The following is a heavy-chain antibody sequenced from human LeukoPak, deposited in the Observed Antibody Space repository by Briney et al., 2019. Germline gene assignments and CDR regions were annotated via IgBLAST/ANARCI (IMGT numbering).Heavy chain of an antibody. J-gene: IGHJ4*02. CDR1: GFTFNNYA. CDR2: ISGSSGST. Sequence: GGSLRLSCAASGFTFNNYAMNWVRQAPGKGLEWVSGISGSSGSTYYADSVKGRFTISRDNSKNTLYLQMNRLRAEDTAVYFCAKDPLSYYDSSGYRYFDYWGQGTLVTVSS. V-gene: IGHV3-23*01. D-gene: IGHD3-22*01. CDR3: AKDPLSYYDSSGYRYFDY.